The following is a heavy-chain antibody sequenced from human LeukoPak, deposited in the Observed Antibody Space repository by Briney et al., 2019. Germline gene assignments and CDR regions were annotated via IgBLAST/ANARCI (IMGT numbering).Heavy chain of an antibody. D-gene: IGHD3-10*01. CDR2: ISSSSSYI. V-gene: IGHV3-21*01. CDR1: GFTFSSCS. Sequence: GGSLRLSCAASGFTFSSCSMNWVRQAPGKGLEWVSSISSSSSYIYYADSVKGRFTISRDNAKHSLYLQMNSLRAEDTAVYYCAREVYGSGSLYFQHWGQGTLVTVSS. CDR3: AREVYGSGSLYFQH. J-gene: IGHJ1*01.